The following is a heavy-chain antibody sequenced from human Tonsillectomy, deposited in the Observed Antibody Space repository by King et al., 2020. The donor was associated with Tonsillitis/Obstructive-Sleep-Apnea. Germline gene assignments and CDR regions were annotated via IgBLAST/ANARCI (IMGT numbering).Heavy chain of an antibody. V-gene: IGHV4-34*01. CDR2: INQSGST. Sequence: VQLQQWGAGVLKPSGTLSLTCAVYGGSFSGYYWSWIRQPPGKGLEWIGEINQSGSTNYNPSLKSRVTISVDTSNNQFSLKLSSVTAADTSVYYCARAEWPQGFDPWGQGILVTVSS. CDR3: ARAEWPQGFDP. J-gene: IGHJ5*02. D-gene: IGHD3-3*01. CDR1: GGSFSGYY.